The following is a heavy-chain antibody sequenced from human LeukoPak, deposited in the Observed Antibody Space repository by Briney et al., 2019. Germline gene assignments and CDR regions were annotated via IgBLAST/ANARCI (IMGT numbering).Heavy chain of an antibody. V-gene: IGHV4-39*07. J-gene: IGHJ4*02. Sequence: SETLSLTCTVSGGSISSSSYYWGWIRQPPGKGLEWIGSIYYSGSTNYNPSLKSRVTISVDTSKNQFSLKLSSVTAADTAVYYCARVIRRYFDWLLDYWGQGTLVTVSS. CDR2: IYYSGST. D-gene: IGHD3-9*01. CDR1: GGSISSSSYY. CDR3: ARVIRRYFDWLLDY.